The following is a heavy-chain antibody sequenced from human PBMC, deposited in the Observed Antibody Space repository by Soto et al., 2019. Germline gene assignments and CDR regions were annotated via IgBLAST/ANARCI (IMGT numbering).Heavy chain of an antibody. CDR2: FDPEDGET. Sequence: ASVKVSCKVSGYTLTELSMHWVRQSPGKGLEWMGGFDPEDGETIYAQKFQGRVTMTEDTSTDTAYMELSSLRSEDTAVYYCATDLLTVTGSWDYWGQGTLVTVSS. CDR3: ATDLLTVTGSWDY. CDR1: GYTLTELS. V-gene: IGHV1-24*01. D-gene: IGHD4-17*01. J-gene: IGHJ4*02.